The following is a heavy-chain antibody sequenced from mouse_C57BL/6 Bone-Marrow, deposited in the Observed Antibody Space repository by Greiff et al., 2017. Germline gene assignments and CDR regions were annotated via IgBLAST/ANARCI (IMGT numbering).Heavy chain of an antibody. CDR3: AGSGYDEGFDY. V-gene: IGHV1-64*01. J-gene: IGHJ2*01. Sequence: QVQLQQPGAELVKPGASVKLSCKASGYTFTSYWMHWVKQRPGQGLEWIGMIHPNSGSTNYNEKFKSKATLTVDKSSSTAYMQLSSLTSEESAVYYCAGSGYDEGFDYGYRGTALTVSS. D-gene: IGHD2-2*01. CDR2: IHPNSGST. CDR1: GYTFTSYW.